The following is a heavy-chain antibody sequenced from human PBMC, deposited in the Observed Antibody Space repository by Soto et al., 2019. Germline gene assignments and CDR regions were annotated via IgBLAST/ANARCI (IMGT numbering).Heavy chain of an antibody. CDR3: AIANYYDSSGYYQTFDY. V-gene: IGHV3-30-3*01. D-gene: IGHD3-22*01. Sequence: TGGSLRLSCAASGFTFSSYAMHWVRQAPGKGLEWVAVISYDGSNKYYADSVKGRFTISRDNSKNTLYLQMNSLRAEDTAVYYCAIANYYDSSGYYQTFDYWGQGTLVTVSS. CDR1: GFTFSSYA. J-gene: IGHJ4*02. CDR2: ISYDGSNK.